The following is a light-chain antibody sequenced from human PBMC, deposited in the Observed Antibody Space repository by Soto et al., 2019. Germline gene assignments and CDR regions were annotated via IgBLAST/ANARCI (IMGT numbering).Light chain of an antibody. CDR3: HHYTRSPIFT. V-gene: IGKV3-20*01. CDR2: DAS. J-gene: IGKJ3*01. CDR1: QSVADNH. Sequence: EVVLTQSLGTLSLSAGERATLSCRASQSVADNHLVWYQQKPGQAPRLLIYDASTRAAGIPDRFSGSGSGTDFTLTISRLEPEDFGVYFCHHYTRSPIFTFGPGTTVD.